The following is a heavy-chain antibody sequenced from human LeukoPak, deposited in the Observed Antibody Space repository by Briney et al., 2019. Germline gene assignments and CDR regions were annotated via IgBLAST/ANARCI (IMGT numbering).Heavy chain of an antibody. J-gene: IGHJ1*01. CDR2: ISGSGGST. D-gene: IGHD3-3*01. CDR3: ARDRLEWIGYYTLQH. V-gene: IGHV3-23*01. CDR1: GFTFSSYA. Sequence: GGSLRLSCAASGFTFSSYAMSWVRQAPGKGLEWVSAISGSGGSTYYADSVKGRFTISRDNSKNTLYLQMNSLRTEDTAVYYCARDRLEWIGYYTLQHWGQGTLVTVSS.